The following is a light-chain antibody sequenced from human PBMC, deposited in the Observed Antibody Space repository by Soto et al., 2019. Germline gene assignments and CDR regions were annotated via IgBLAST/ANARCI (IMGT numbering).Light chain of an antibody. J-gene: IGKJ4*01. CDR2: DAS. V-gene: IGKV3-11*01. CDR1: QSISSY. Sequence: EIVLTQSPATLSLSPGERATLSCRASQSISSYLAWYQQKRGQAPRLLIYDASIRASGTPARFSGSGSGTDFTLTISRLEPEYFAVYYCQQRSNWLTFGGGTKVEIK. CDR3: QQRSNWLT.